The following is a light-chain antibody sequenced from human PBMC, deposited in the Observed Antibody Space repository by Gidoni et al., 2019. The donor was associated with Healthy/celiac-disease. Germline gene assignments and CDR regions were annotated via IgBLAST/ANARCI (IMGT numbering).Light chain of an antibody. Sequence: DIQMTQPPSSLSASVGDRVTITCPASQSISSYLNWYQQKPGKAPKLLIYAESSLQCGVPSRFSCSGSGTDFTLTISSLQPEDFATYYCQQSDSTPLTVGGGTKVEIK. V-gene: IGKV1-39*01. J-gene: IGKJ4*01. CDR2: AES. CDR1: QSISSY. CDR3: QQSDSTPLT.